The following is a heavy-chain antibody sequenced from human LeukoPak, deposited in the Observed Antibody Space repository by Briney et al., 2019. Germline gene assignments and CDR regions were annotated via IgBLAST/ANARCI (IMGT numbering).Heavy chain of an antibody. CDR1: GFTFSSYG. D-gene: IGHD3-9*01. V-gene: IGHV3-30*18. J-gene: IGHJ6*04. Sequence: GGSLRLSCAASGFTFSSYGMHWVRQAPGKGLEWVAVISYDGSNKYYADSVKGRFTISRDNSKNTLYLQMNSLRAEDTAVYYCAKDRVMRYFELSMDVWGKGTTVAVSS. CDR3: AKDRVMRYFELSMDV. CDR2: ISYDGSNK.